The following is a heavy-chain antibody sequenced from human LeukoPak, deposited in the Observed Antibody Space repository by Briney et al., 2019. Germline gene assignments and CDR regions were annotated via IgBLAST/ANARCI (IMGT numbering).Heavy chain of an antibody. D-gene: IGHD2-21*02. V-gene: IGHV3-74*01. CDR2: INSDGSST. CDR3: ARDPRYCGGDCYTFDY. Sequence: GGSLRLSCAASGFIFSRYWMNWVRQAPGKGPVWVSRINSDGSSTSYADSVKGRFTISRDNVKNTLYLQMNSLRAEDTAVYYCARDPRYCGGDCYTFDYWGQGTLVTVSS. CDR1: GFIFSRYW. J-gene: IGHJ4*02.